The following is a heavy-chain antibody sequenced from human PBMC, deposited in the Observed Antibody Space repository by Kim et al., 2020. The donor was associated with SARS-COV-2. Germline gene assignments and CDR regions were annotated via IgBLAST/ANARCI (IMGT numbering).Heavy chain of an antibody. Sequence: ASVKVSCKASGYTFTSYDINWVRQATGQGLEWMGWMNPNSGNTGYAQKFQGRVTMTRNTSISTAYMELSSLRSEDTAVYYCARGNTYYYDSSGYRIYYYYGMDVWGQGTTVTVSS. V-gene: IGHV1-8*01. J-gene: IGHJ6*02. CDR2: MNPNSGNT. D-gene: IGHD3-22*01. CDR1: GYTFTSYD. CDR3: ARGNTYYYDSSGYRIYYYYGMDV.